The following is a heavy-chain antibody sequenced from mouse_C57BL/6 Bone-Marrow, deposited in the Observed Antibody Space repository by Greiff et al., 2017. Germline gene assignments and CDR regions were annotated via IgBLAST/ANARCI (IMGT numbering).Heavy chain of an antibody. CDR2: IDPTSGGT. Sequence: QVQLQQPGAELVKPGASVKLSCKASGYTFTSYWMHWVKQRPGRGLEWIGRIDPTSGGTKYNEKFKSKATLTVDKPSSTAYMQLSSLTSEDSAVYYCARWYCYGHWPFDVWGTGTTVTVSS. J-gene: IGHJ1*03. CDR1: GYTFTSYW. D-gene: IGHD1-1*01. V-gene: IGHV1-62-3*01. CDR3: ARWYCYGHWPFDV.